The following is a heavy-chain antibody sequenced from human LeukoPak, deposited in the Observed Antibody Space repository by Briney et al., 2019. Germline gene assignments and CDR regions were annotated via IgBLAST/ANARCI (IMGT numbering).Heavy chain of an antibody. Sequence: PSETLSLTCSVSGVSIDSHHWSWIRQPPGKGLEWIGYFYYTGSTNYSPSFEGRVTISEDTSKNQISLRLASVTAADTAVYYCAGRTAATTRPFDYWGQGTLVTVSS. CDR3: AGRTAATTRPFDY. D-gene: IGHD2-21*02. CDR2: FYYTGST. CDR1: GVSIDSHH. J-gene: IGHJ4*02. V-gene: IGHV4-59*11.